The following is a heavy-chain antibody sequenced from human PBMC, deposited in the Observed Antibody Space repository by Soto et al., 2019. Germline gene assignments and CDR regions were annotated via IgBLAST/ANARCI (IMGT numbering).Heavy chain of an antibody. CDR3: ALLQDDYFYYYSMDV. V-gene: IGHV3-30*03. J-gene: IGHJ6*02. D-gene: IGHD1-1*01. Sequence: GGSLRLSCAASGFTFSSYGMHWVRQAPGKGLEWVAVISYDGSNKYYADSVKGRFTISRDNSKNTLYLQMNSLRAEDTAVYFCALLQDDYFYYYSMDVWSVGTT. CDR1: GFTFSSYG. CDR2: ISYDGSNK.